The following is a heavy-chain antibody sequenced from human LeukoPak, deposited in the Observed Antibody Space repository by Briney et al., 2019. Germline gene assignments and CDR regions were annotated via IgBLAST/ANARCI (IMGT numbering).Heavy chain of an antibody. V-gene: IGHV1-2*02. Sequence: ASVKVSCKASGYTFDENHIHWVRQAPGQGPEWMGWINPKSGATDSAQQFQGRLTMTRDTSIGTASMDLSGLRLDDTGIYYCXXXXXEXTXXXXSLHFWGQGTMVTVSS. CDR3: XXXXXEXTXXXXSLHF. D-gene: IGHD2-8*02. CDR2: INPKSGAT. J-gene: IGHJ3*01. CDR1: GYTFDENH.